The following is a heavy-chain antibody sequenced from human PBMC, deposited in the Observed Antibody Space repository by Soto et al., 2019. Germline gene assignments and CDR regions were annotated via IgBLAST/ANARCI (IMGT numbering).Heavy chain of an antibody. Sequence: QVQLVQSGAEVKKPGSSVKVSCKASGGTFSSYAISWVRQAPGQGLEWMGGIIPIFGTANYAQKFQGRVTITADESTSTAYMELSSLRSEDTAVYYCARAAPTLLRGPYYYYGMDVWGQGTTVTVSS. CDR3: ARAAPTLLRGPYYYYGMDV. J-gene: IGHJ6*02. V-gene: IGHV1-69*01. CDR1: GGTFSSYA. CDR2: IIPIFGTA.